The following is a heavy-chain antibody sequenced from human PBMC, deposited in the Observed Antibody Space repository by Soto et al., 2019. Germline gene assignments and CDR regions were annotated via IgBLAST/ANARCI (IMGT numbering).Heavy chain of an antibody. CDR1: GGSITSANW. CDR3: ARDRGRRYGMDV. J-gene: IGHJ6*02. Sequence: NPSETLSLTCAVSGGSITSANWWTWVRQPPGGGLEWIGEISHSGITNYKASLKSRVTMSVDKTKNDVSLKLTSVTAADTAVYYCARDRGRRYGMDVWGQGTTVTVSS. D-gene: IGHD3-10*01. V-gene: IGHV4-4*02. CDR2: ISHSGIT.